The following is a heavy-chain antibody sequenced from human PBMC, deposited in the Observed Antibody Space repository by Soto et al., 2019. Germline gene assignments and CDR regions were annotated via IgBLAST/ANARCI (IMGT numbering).Heavy chain of an antibody. Sequence: SVKVSCKASGGTFSSYAISWVRQAPGQGLEWMGGIIPIFGTANYAQKFQGRVTITADESTSTAYMELSSLRSEDTAVYYCARTSHGIVGATDFDYWGQGTLVTVSS. CDR2: IIPIFGTA. J-gene: IGHJ4*02. V-gene: IGHV1-69*13. CDR3: ARTSHGIVGATDFDY. CDR1: GGTFSSYA. D-gene: IGHD1-26*01.